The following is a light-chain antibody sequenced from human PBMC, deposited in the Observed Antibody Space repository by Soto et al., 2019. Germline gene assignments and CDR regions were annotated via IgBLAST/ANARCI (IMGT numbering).Light chain of an antibody. CDR3: QQYHKWPPYT. CDR1: QSVSSN. CDR2: GAS. Sequence: EIVMTQSPATLSVSPGERATLSWRASQSVSSNLAWYQQKPGQAPSLLIYGASTRSSGIPARFSGSGSGTEFTLTISSLQSEDFAVYYCQQYHKWPPYTFGQGTKVDI. V-gene: IGKV3-15*01. J-gene: IGKJ2*01.